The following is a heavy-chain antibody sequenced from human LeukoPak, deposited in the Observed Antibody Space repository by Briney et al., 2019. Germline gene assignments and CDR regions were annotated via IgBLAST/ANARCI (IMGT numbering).Heavy chain of an antibody. CDR1: GFTFKNYA. CDR2: ISASGGTT. J-gene: IGHJ4*02. V-gene: IGHV3-23*01. D-gene: IGHD6-13*01. CDR3: AKAGRWAAAAGNYFDY. Sequence: PGGSLRLSCAASGFTFKNYAMSWVRQAPGKGLEWVSAISASGGTTYYADSVKGRFTISRDNSKNTLYLQMSTLRVEDTAVYYCAKAGRWAAAAGNYFDYWGQGTLVTVSS.